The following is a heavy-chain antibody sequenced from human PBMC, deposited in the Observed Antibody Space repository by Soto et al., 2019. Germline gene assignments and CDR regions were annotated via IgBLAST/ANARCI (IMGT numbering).Heavy chain of an antibody. CDR2: ISAYNGNT. V-gene: IGHV1-18*01. CDR1: GYTFTSYG. Sequence: ASVKVSCKASGYTFTSYGISWVRQAPGQGLEWMGWISAYNGNTNYAQKLQGRVTMTTDTSTSTAYMELRSLRSDDTAVYYCAREKDSSGWYPGAFDIWGQGTMVTVSS. CDR3: AREKDSSGWYPGAFDI. J-gene: IGHJ3*02. D-gene: IGHD6-19*01.